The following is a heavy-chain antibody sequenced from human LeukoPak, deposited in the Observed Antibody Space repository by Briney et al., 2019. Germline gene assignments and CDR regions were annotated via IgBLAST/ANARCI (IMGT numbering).Heavy chain of an antibody. V-gene: IGHV4-59*01. D-gene: IGHD1-26*01. CDR1: GGSIKNYY. Sequence: PSETLSLTCTVYGGSIKNYYWTWIRQPPGKGLEWIGYIHDSGSTNYNPPLKSRVTISVDASKNLFSLKLNSVTAADTAVYYCARDYAEGWELRRSYFDYWGQGILVTVSS. J-gene: IGHJ4*02. CDR3: ARDYAEGWELRRSYFDY. CDR2: IHDSGST.